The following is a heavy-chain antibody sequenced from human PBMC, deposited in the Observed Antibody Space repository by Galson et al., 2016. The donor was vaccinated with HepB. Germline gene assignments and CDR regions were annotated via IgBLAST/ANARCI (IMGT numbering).Heavy chain of an antibody. CDR2: ITSRSNFK. V-gene: IGHV3-21*06. CDR1: GFTFGSYT. J-gene: IGHJ6*02. D-gene: IGHD2-15*01. CDR3: ARDPGLYCSGHSCYSNASYNGMDV. Sequence: SLRLSCAASGFTFGSYTMNWVRQAPGKGLEWVSSITSRSNFKYYAHSVKGRFTISRDNTKNSLNLQMNSLRAEDTAVYYWARDPGLYCSGHSCYSNASYNGMDVWGQGTTVTVSS.